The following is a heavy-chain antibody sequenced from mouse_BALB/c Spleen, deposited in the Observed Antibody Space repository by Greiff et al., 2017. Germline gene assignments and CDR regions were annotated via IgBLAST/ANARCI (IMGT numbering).Heavy chain of an antibody. Sequence: EVQLVESGGGLVKPGGSLKLSCAASGFTFSSYAMSWVRQTPEKRLEWIATISSGGSYTYYPDSVKGRFTIARDNAKNTLYLQMSSLRSEDTAMFHCARHESYYDPFDYWGQGTTLTDSS. J-gene: IGHJ2*01. CDR2: ISSGGSYT. V-gene: IGHV5-9-3*01. CDR1: GFTFSSYA. D-gene: IGHD2-4*01. CDR3: ARHESYYDPFDY.